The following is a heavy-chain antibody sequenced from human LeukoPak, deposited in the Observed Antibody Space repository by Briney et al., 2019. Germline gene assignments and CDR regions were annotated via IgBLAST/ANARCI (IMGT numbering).Heavy chain of an antibody. Sequence: GGSLRLSCAASGFTFSSYSMNXVRQAPGKGLEWVSSISSSSSXXYYADSVKGRFTIXRDNAKNSLYLQMNSLRAEDTAVYYCTRGDTLIWGQGTMVTVSS. V-gene: IGHV3-21*01. J-gene: IGHJ3*02. D-gene: IGHD2-15*01. CDR3: TRGDTLI. CDR2: ISSSSSXX. CDR1: GFTFSSYS.